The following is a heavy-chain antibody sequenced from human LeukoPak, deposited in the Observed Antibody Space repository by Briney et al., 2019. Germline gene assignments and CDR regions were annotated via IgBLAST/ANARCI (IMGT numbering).Heavy chain of an antibody. CDR2: IIPIFGTA. V-gene: IGHV1-69*13. Sequence: SVKVSCKASGGTFSSYAISWVRQAPGQGLEWMGGIIPIFGTANFAQKFQGRVTITADESTSTAYMELSSLRSEDTAVYYCARVSIGRGGSCYSCPNYYYGMDVWGQGTTVTVSS. CDR1: GGTFSSYA. D-gene: IGHD2-15*01. CDR3: ARVSIGRGGSCYSCPNYYYGMDV. J-gene: IGHJ6*02.